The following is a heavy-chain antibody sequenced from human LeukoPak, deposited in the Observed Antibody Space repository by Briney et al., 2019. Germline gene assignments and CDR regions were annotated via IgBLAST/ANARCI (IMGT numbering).Heavy chain of an antibody. CDR2: VHVTGST. V-gene: IGHV4-61*02. Sequence: SETLSLTCTVSGDSFTSGDYYWSWIRPPAGKGLEWIGRVHVTGSTVSIPPLMSRVTMSVDTSRDFFSLNLTSVTAADTAVHYCARTARDGNMYYFDSWGQGSLVTVSS. CDR3: ARTARDGNMYYFDS. CDR1: GDSFTSGDYY. J-gene: IGHJ4*02. D-gene: IGHD5-24*01.